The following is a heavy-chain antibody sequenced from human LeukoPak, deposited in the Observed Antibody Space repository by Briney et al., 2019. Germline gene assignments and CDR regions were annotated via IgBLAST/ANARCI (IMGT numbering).Heavy chain of an antibody. D-gene: IGHD2-2*01. CDR2: INPNSGGT. CDR1: GYTVTGYY. Sequence: GASVKVSCKASGYTVTGYYLHWVRQAPGQGLEWLGWINPNSGGTNYAQKFQGRVTMTRDTSISTAYMELSRLRSDDTAVYYCARDLWRGSTSCYDPWGQGTLVTVSS. J-gene: IGHJ5*02. V-gene: IGHV1-2*02. CDR3: ARDLWRGSTSCYDP.